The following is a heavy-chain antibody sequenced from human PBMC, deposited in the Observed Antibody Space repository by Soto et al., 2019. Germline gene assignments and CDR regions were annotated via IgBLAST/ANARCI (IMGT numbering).Heavy chain of an antibody. J-gene: IGHJ6*02. CDR3: ARLTGSYDSSGYYYYYYGMDV. CDR2: IYYSGST. CDR1: GGSISSGGYY. D-gene: IGHD3-22*01. V-gene: IGHV4-31*02. Sequence: SETLSLTCTVSGGSISSGGYYWSWIRQHPGKGLEWIGYIYYSGSTYYNPSLKSRVTISVDTSKNQFSLKLSSVTAADTAVYYCARLTGSYDSSGYYYYYYGMDVWGQGTTVT.